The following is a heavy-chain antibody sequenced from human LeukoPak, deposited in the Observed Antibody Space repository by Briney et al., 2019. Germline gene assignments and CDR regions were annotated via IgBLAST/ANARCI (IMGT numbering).Heavy chain of an antibody. CDR2: INPNSGGT. Sequence: ASVKVSCKASGYTFTGYYMHWVRQAPGQGLEWMGWINPNSGGTNYAQKFQGWVTMTRDTSISTAYMELSRLRSDDTAVYYCARGITGTTHYYYGMDVWGQGNPGHRLL. V-gene: IGHV1-2*04. CDR1: GYTFTGYY. D-gene: IGHD1-7*01. J-gene: IGHJ6*02. CDR3: ARGITGTTHYYYGMDV.